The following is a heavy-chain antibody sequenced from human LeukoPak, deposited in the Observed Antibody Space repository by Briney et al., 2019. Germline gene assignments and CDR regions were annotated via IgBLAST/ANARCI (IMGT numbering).Heavy chain of an antibody. D-gene: IGHD3-16*02. Sequence: GGSLRLSCAASGFTFSSYSMNWVRQAPGKGLEWVSSISSSSSYIYYADSVKGRFTISRDNAKNSLYLQMNSLRAEDTAVYYCAREGLGELSSYFDYWGQGTLVTVSS. CDR2: ISSSSSYI. CDR3: AREGLGELSSYFDY. V-gene: IGHV3-21*01. CDR1: GFTFSSYS. J-gene: IGHJ4*02.